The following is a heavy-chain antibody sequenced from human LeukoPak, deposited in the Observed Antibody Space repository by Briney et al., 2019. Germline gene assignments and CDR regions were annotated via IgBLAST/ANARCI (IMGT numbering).Heavy chain of an antibody. Sequence: SETLPLTCAVYGGSFSGYYWSWIRQPPGKGLEWIGEINHSGSTNYNPSLKSRVTISVDTSKNQFSLKLSSVTAADTAVYYCARGRIAYSSSWYVPYYFDYWGQGTLVTVSS. D-gene: IGHD6-13*01. CDR2: INHSGST. CDR3: ARGRIAYSSSWYVPYYFDY. J-gene: IGHJ4*02. CDR1: GGSFSGYY. V-gene: IGHV4-34*01.